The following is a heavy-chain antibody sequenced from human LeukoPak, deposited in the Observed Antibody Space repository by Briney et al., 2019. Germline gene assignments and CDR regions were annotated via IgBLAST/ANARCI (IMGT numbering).Heavy chain of an antibody. CDR2: IKQDGSEK. CDR3: ARDFGGYSYGYDY. V-gene: IGHV3-7*01. Sequence: GGSLRLSCAASGFTFSLYWMTWVRQTPGKGLEWVANIKQDGSEKYYLDSVKGRFTISKDNVKNSLYLQMNDLRADDTAVYYCARDFGGYSYGYDYWGQGALVTVSS. CDR1: GFTFSLYW. J-gene: IGHJ4*02. D-gene: IGHD5-18*01.